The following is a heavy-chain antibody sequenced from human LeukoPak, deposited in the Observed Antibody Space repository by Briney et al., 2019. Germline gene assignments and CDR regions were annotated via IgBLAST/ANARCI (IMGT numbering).Heavy chain of an antibody. Sequence: ASVKVSCKASGYTFTSYGISWVRQAPGQGLEWMGWISAYNGNTNYAQNFQGRLTMTTDTSTTTAYMELRSLRSDDTAVYFCARDFGLAATEAGYWGQGTLVTVSS. J-gene: IGHJ4*02. V-gene: IGHV1-18*01. CDR1: GYTFTSYG. CDR2: ISAYNGNT. CDR3: ARDFGLAATEAGY. D-gene: IGHD6-13*01.